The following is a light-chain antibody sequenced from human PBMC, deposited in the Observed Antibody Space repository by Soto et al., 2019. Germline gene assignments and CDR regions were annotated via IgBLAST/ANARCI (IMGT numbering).Light chain of an antibody. CDR3: QQYKNWPPVT. CDR1: QSINSN. J-gene: IGKJ2*01. CDR2: GAS. Sequence: EIVMTQSPATLSVSPGERATLSCRASQSINSNLVWYQQKAGQAPRLLIYGASTRATGIPARFSGSGSGTECTLTISSLQSEDFAVYYCQQYKNWPPVTFGQGTKLEIK. V-gene: IGKV3-15*01.